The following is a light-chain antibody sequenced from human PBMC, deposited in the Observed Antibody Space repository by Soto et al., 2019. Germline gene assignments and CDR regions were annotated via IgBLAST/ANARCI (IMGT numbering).Light chain of an antibody. CDR3: CSYAGSYTYV. J-gene: IGLJ1*01. Sequence: QSALTQPRSVSGSPGQSVTISCTGTSTDVGDYNYVSWYQQHPGKAPKLMIYDVSKRPSGVPDRFSGSKSGNTASLTSSVLQAEDEDDYYCCSYAGSYTYVFGTGTKVTVL. V-gene: IGLV2-11*01. CDR1: STDVGDYNY. CDR2: DVS.